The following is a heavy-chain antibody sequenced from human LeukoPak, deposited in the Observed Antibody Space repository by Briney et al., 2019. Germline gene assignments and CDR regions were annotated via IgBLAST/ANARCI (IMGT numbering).Heavy chain of an antibody. V-gene: IGHV4-59*01. CDR1: GGSISSYY. CDR2: ISHSGST. Sequence: SETLSLTCIVAGGSISSYYWIWIRQPPGKGLEWIGHISHSGSTNYNPSLQSRVTISVDTSKNQFSLKLSSVTAADTAVYYCAIYSGYDESFDYWGQGTLVTVSS. J-gene: IGHJ4*02. D-gene: IGHD5-12*01. CDR3: AIYSGYDESFDY.